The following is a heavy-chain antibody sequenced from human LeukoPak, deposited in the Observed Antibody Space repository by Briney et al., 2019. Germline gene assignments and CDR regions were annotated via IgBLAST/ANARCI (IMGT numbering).Heavy chain of an antibody. CDR2: ISGSGGST. CDR1: GFTFSSYA. CDR3: AKDLYVWGSYRYT. Sequence: QSGGSLRLSCAASGFTFSSYAMSWVRQAPGKGLEWVSAISGSGGSTYYADSVKGRFTISRDNSKNTLYLQMNSLRAEDTAVYYCAKDLYVWGSYRYTWGQGTLVTVSS. V-gene: IGHV3-23*01. D-gene: IGHD3-16*02. J-gene: IGHJ5*02.